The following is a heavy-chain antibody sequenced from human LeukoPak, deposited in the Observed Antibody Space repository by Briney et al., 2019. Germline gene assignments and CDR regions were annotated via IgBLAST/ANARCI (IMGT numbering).Heavy chain of an antibody. V-gene: IGHV4-38-2*02. Sequence: PSETLSLTVIGSGYSVSSVYYWGWIRQPPGEGLEGIGSIYHSGSTHYNSSLKSRVTISRDTSENQVFLNLSSVPAADTAVYYCARVVVVAATPGAFDIWGQGTVVTVSS. CDR1: GYSVSSVYY. CDR2: IYHSGST. CDR3: ARVVVVAATPGAFDI. J-gene: IGHJ3*02. D-gene: IGHD2-15*01.